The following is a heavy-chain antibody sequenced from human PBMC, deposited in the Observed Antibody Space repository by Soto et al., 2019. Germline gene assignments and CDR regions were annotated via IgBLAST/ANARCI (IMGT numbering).Heavy chain of an antibody. CDR2: ISGSGGST. J-gene: IGHJ4*02. Sequence: EVQLLESGGGLVQPGGSLRLSCSASGFTFSSYAMSWVRQAPGKGLEWVSAISGSGGSTYYADSVRGRITISRDNSNSTLFLQINRLSAEHTAVYYCAKGYSNYPSRFAYWCQGTLVTVSS. CDR3: AKGYSNYPSRFAY. CDR1: GFTFSSYA. V-gene: IGHV3-23*01. D-gene: IGHD4-4*01.